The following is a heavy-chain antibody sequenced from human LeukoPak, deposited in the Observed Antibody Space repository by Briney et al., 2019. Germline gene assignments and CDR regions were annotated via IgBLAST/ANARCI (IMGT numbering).Heavy chain of an antibody. V-gene: IGHV3-66*01. Sequence: GGSLRLSCAASEFSVGSNYMTWVRQAPGKGLEWVSLIYSGGSTYYADSVKGRFTISRDNSKNTLYLQMNSLRAEDAAAYYCAKAPLGRCSGAICYYFDYWGQGTLVTVSS. CDR3: AKAPLGRCSGAICYYFDY. CDR1: EFSVGSNY. J-gene: IGHJ4*02. D-gene: IGHD2-15*01. CDR2: IYSGGST.